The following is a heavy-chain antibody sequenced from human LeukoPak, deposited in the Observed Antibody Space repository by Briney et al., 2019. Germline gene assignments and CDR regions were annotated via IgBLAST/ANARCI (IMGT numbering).Heavy chain of an antibody. CDR1: GFTFSNYA. CDR3: TRDQFGEFVVCTFHI. J-gene: IGHJ3*02. V-gene: IGHV3-30-3*01. D-gene: IGHD3-10*01. Sequence: GRSLRLSCAASGFTFSNYAMNLVRQAPGKGLEWVAVISHDGSNKYYADSVKGRFTISRDNSKNTLYLQMNSLRAEDTAVYYLTRDQFGEFVVCTFHIWGQGTMVTVSS. CDR2: ISHDGSNK.